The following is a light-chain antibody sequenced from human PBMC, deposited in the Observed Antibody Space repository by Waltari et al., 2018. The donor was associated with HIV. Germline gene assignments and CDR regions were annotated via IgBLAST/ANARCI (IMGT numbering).Light chain of an antibody. J-gene: IGKJ1*01. V-gene: IGKV3-11*01. Sequence: EIVLRQSPVIFSLSPGERATLSCWASQSVGSFLAWYQQRPGQSPSLLISDASRRASGVPARFSGSGSGTNFTLTIRNLEPEDVAIYYCQQRSNWPPWAFGQGTRVDIK. CDR3: QQRSNWPPWA. CDR1: QSVGSF. CDR2: DAS.